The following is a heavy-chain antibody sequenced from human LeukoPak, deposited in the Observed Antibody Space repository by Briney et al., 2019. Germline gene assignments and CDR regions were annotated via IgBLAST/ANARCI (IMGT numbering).Heavy chain of an antibody. V-gene: IGHV1-24*01. Sequence: ASVKVSCKVSGYTLTELSMFWVRQAPGKGLEWMGSFDPEDGNTVYAQKFQGRVTMTEDTSTDTAYMELSSLRSGDTAVYYCATGYLVTAGLMDVWGQGTTVTVSS. CDR1: GYTLTELS. CDR2: FDPEDGNT. J-gene: IGHJ6*02. D-gene: IGHD6-13*01. CDR3: ATGYLVTAGLMDV.